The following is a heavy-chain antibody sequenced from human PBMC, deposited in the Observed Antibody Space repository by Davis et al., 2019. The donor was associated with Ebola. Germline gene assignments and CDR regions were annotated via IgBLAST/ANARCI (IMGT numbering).Heavy chain of an antibody. CDR2: ISGSGGST. J-gene: IGHJ4*02. CDR3: AKQAAAAEHFDY. Sequence: GESLKISCAASGFTFSSYAMSWVRQAPGKGLEWVSAISGSGGSTYYADSVKGRFTISRDNSKNTLYLQMNSLRAEDTAVYYCAKQAAAAEHFDYWGQGTLVTVSS. CDR1: GFTFSSYA. V-gene: IGHV3-23*01. D-gene: IGHD6-13*01.